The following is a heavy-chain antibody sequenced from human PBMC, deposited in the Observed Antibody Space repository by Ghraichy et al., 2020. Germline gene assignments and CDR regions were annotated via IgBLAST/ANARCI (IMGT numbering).Heavy chain of an antibody. D-gene: IGHD2-21*01. V-gene: IGHV3-23*01. Sequence: SCAASGFTFSSHGMSWVRQAPGMGLEWVSAVSSGGRNTYYADPVKGRFTISRDNSQNTLYLQMNSLRTEDTALYYCAKEGVVVGGDAFDVWGQGTMITVSS. J-gene: IGHJ3*01. CDR3: AKEGVVVGGDAFDV. CDR1: GFTFSSHG. CDR2: VSSGGRNT.